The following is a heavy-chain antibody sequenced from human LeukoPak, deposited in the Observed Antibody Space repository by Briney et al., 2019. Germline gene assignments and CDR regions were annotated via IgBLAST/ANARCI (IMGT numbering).Heavy chain of an antibody. J-gene: IGHJ4*02. V-gene: IGHV4-4*07. Sequence: PSETLSLTCTVSGGSISSYYWSWIQQPAGKGLEWIGRIYTSGNTNYNPSLKSRVTMSVDTSKNQFSLKLSSVTAADTAVYYCARDRSYDSRIVDFWGQGTLVTVSS. D-gene: IGHD3-22*01. CDR3: ARDRSYDSRIVDF. CDR1: GGSISSYY. CDR2: IYTSGNT.